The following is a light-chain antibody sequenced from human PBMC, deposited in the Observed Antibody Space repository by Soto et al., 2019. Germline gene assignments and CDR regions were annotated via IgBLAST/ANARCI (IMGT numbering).Light chain of an antibody. CDR2: DAF. J-gene: IGKJ5*01. CDR1: QSVHKH. CDR3: QQCSNSLSIT. V-gene: IGKV3-11*01. Sequence: ERLMSQSPATLSVSLGERATLSCRASQSVHKHIAWYQHKPGQAPRLLIYDAFNRAPGIPARFSGSGSGTDFTLTISRLEPEDFAVYYCQQCSNSLSITFGQGTRLEI.